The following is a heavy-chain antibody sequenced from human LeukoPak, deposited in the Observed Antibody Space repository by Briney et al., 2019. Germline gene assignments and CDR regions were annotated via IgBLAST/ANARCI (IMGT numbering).Heavy chain of an antibody. Sequence: GGSLRLSCAASGFTFDDYAMHWVRQAPGKGLEWVSLISGDGGSTYYADSVKGRFTISRDNSKNSLYLQMNSLRTEDTALYYCARCTWFGEGTYYYGMDVWGQGTTVTVSS. CDR2: ISGDGGST. CDR1: GFTFDDYA. J-gene: IGHJ6*02. CDR3: ARCTWFGEGTYYYGMDV. D-gene: IGHD3-10*01. V-gene: IGHV3-43*02.